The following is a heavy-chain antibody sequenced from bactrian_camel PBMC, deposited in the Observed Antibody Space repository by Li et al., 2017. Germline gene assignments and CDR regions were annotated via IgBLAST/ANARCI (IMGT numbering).Heavy chain of an antibody. Sequence: VQLVESGGGLVQPGGSLRLSCAASGFPFSSSVVMWVRQASGKGLEWVSTINRSSGTYYADSVKGRFTISRDNAKNALYLQLSSLKTEDTATYYCTTGFSAATPYVGQGTQVTVS. CDR2: INRSSGT. CDR1: GFPFSSSV. J-gene: IGHJ4*01. D-gene: IGHD7*01. V-gene: IGHV3S40*01.